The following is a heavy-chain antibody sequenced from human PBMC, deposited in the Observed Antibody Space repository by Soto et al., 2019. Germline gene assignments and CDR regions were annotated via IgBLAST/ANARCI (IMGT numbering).Heavy chain of an antibody. Sequence: SVKVSCKASGGTFSSYAISWVRQAPGQGLEWMGGIIPIFGTANYAQKFQGRVTITADESTSTAYMELSSLRSEDTAVYYCASFYCSSTSCYTFWFDPWGQGTLVTVSS. CDR2: IIPIFGTA. J-gene: IGHJ5*02. CDR3: ASFYCSSTSCYTFWFDP. V-gene: IGHV1-69*13. D-gene: IGHD2-2*02. CDR1: GGTFSSYA.